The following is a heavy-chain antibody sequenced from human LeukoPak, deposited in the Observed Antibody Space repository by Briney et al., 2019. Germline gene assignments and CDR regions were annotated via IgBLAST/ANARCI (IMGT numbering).Heavy chain of an antibody. CDR1: GFTFSSYA. V-gene: IGHV3-23*01. Sequence: PGGSLRLSCAASGFTFSSYAMSWVRQAPGKGLEWVSAISGSGGSTYYADSVKGRFTISRDNSKNTLYLQMNSLRAEDTAVYYCARDTVETGSTSYYYYMDVWGKGTTVTVSS. CDR2: ISGSGGST. CDR3: ARDTVETGSTSYYYYMDV. D-gene: IGHD2-2*01. J-gene: IGHJ6*03.